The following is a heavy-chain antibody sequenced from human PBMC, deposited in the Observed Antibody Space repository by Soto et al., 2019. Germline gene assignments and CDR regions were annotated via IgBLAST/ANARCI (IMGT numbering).Heavy chain of an antibody. Sequence: SETLSLTCTVSGGSISSYYWSWIRQPPGKGLEWIGYIYYSGSTNYNPSLKSRVTISVDTSKIQFSLKLSSVTAADTAVYYCARTLYSYGPRFDYWGQGTLVTVSS. CDR2: IYYSGST. CDR3: ARTLYSYGPRFDY. D-gene: IGHD5-18*01. V-gene: IGHV4-59*01. CDR1: GGSISSYY. J-gene: IGHJ4*02.